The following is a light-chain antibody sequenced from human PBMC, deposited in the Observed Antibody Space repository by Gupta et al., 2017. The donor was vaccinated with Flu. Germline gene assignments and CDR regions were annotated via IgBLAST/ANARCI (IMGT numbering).Light chain of an antibody. CDR3: ASITGDGLVL. CDR2: DVT. CDR1: KSDIGSCDY. Sequence: SITISWTGTKSDIGSCDYVSWYQQHTGTAHNLLLYDVTKRPAGASTRFSGSKSGNTASLTISGLQEEDEGRYFCASITGDGLVLFGGGTEVTVL. J-gene: IGLJ2*01. V-gene: IGLV2-14*03.